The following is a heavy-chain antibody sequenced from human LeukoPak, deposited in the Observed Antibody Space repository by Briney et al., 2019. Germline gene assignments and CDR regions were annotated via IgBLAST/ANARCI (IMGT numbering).Heavy chain of an antibody. CDR1: GFTFSSYG. J-gene: IGHJ3*02. CDR2: IRYDGSNK. CDR3: GSLDSREDSSSRWGPLDI. V-gene: IGHV3-30*02. Sequence: GGSLRLSCAASGFTFSSYGMHWVRQAPGKGLEWVAFIRYDGSNKYYADSVKGRFTISRDNARNSLYLQMNSLRTEDTAVYYCGSLDSREDSSSRWGPLDIWGQGTMVTVSS. D-gene: IGHD6-6*01.